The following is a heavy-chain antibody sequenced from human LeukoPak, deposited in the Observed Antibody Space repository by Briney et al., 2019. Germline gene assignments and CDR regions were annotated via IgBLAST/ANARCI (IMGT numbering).Heavy chain of an antibody. V-gene: IGHV3-23*01. D-gene: IGHD6-19*01. CDR3: AKDGAQYSSGPECDP. CDR2: ISHDGMNT. J-gene: IGHJ5*02. Sequence: GGSLRLSCAASGLHFSGGAMSWVRQAPRKGLEWVSAISHDGMNTYYADFVKGRFTISREYSKKTVSLEMSTLTAADTGVYYCAKDGAQYSSGPECDPRGQGALVTVSP. CDR1: GLHFSGGA.